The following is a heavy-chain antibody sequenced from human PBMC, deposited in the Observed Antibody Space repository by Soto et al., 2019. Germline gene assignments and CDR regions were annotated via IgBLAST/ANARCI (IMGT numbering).Heavy chain of an antibody. CDR2: IIPILGIA. CDR3: ARNSEQQWLSYQGAEYFQH. D-gene: IGHD6-19*01. CDR1: GGTFSSYT. Sequence: GASVKVSCKASGGTFSSYTISWVRQAPGQGLEWKGRIIPILGIANYAQKFQGRVTITADKSTSTAYMELSSLRSEDTAVYYCARNSEQQWLSYQGAEYFQHWGQGTLVTVSS. J-gene: IGHJ1*01. V-gene: IGHV1-69*02.